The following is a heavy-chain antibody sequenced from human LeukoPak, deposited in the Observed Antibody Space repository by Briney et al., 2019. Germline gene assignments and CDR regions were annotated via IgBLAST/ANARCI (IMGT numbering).Heavy chain of an antibody. Sequence: KASETLSLTCTISGGSISSDYWGWIRQPPGKGLEWIGNIYFGGSTYYNPSLKSRVTISIGTSKKHFSLKLSSVTAADTAVYYCARTDIYYPYDTFDIWGQGTMVTVSS. J-gene: IGHJ3*02. V-gene: IGHV4-39*07. CDR3: ARTDIYYPYDTFDI. D-gene: IGHD1-26*01. CDR2: IYFGGST. CDR1: GGSISSDY.